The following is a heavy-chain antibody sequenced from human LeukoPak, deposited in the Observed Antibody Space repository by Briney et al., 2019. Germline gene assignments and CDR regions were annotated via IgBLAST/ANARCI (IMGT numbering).Heavy chain of an antibody. Sequence: GGSLRLSCAASGFTFSSYAMSWVRQAPGKGLEWVSAISGSGGSTYYADSVKGRFTISRDNAKNSLYLQMNSLRAEDTAVYYCASGDVVDPFDPWGQGTLVTVSS. J-gene: IGHJ5*02. CDR3: ASGDVVDPFDP. CDR2: ISGSGGST. D-gene: IGHD2-15*01. V-gene: IGHV3-23*01. CDR1: GFTFSSYA.